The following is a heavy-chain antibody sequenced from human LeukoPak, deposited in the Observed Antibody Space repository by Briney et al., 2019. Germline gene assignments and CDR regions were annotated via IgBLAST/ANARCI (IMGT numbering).Heavy chain of an antibody. CDR3: ARQSGRTGSPI. CDR1: GFTFSDYY. J-gene: IGHJ4*02. V-gene: IGHV3-11*03. D-gene: IGHD1-1*01. CDR2: ISGSSSDT. Sequence: GGSLRLSCAASGFTFSDYYMSWIRQAPGKGLEWLSYISGSSSDTNYADSVKGRFTTSRDNAKNSLFLQMNSLRAEDTAVYYCARQSGRTGSPIWGQGTLVTVSS.